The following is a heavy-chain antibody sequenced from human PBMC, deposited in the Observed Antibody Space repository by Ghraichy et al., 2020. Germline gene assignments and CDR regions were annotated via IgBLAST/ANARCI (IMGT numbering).Heavy chain of an antibody. J-gene: IGHJ6*02. Sequence: GGSLRLSCAASGFTFSDYYMTWIRQAPGKGLECVSHISSTGSTIDYADSVKGRFTISRDNAKNSLYLQMNSLRAEDTAVYYCARFVAAGTSYYYYGMDVWGQGTTVTVSS. CDR3: ARFVAAGTSYYYYGMDV. D-gene: IGHD6-13*01. V-gene: IGHV3-11*01. CDR1: GFTFSDYY. CDR2: ISSTGSTI.